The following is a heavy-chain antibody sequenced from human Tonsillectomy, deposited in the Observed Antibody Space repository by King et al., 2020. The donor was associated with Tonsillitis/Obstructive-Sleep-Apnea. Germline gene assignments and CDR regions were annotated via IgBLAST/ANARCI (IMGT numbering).Heavy chain of an antibody. V-gene: IGHV3-21*01. D-gene: IGHD3-10*02. CDR3: ARDPTTECSGSPFFDY. CDR1: GFTFSSYS. J-gene: IGHJ4*02. CDR2: ISSSSSYI. Sequence: VQLVESGGGLVKPGGSLRLSCAASGFTFSSYSMNWVRQAPGKGLEWVSSISSSSSYIYYADSVKGRFTISRDNAKNSLYLQMNSLRAEDSAVYYCARDPTTECSGSPFFDYWGQGTLVTVSS.